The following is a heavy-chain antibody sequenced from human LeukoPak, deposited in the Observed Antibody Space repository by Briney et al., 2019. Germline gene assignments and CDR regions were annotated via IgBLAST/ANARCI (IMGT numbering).Heavy chain of an antibody. V-gene: IGHV4-38-2*02. D-gene: IGHD3-22*01. CDR1: GYSISNGYY. CDR3: ARRPDYDSSGYYIVKAFDI. Sequence: PSETLSLTCTVSGYSISNGYYWDWIRQPPGRGLEWIGSIYYSGSTYYNPSLKSRVTISVDTSKNQFSLKLSSVTAADTAVYYCARRPDYDSSGYYIVKAFDIWGQGTMVTVSS. CDR2: IYYSGST. J-gene: IGHJ3*02.